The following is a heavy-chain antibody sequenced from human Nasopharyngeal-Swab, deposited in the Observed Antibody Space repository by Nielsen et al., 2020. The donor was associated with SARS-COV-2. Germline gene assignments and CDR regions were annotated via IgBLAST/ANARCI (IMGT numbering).Heavy chain of an antibody. CDR2: ISGSGSYI. CDR3: GRQLRLGELSLYNEFDY. J-gene: IGHJ4*02. V-gene: IGHV3-21*01. D-gene: IGHD3-16*02. Sequence: GESLNISCAASGFTFSYYSMSWVRQAPGKGLEWVSSISGSGSYIYDADSVKGRFTISRDNAKNSLYLQMNSLRVEDTAVYYCGRQLRLGELSLYNEFDYWGQGTLVTVSS. CDR1: GFTFSYYS.